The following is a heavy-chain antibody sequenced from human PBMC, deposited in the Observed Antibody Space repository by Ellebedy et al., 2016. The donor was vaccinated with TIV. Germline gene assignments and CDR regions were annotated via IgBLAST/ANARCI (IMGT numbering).Heavy chain of an antibody. V-gene: IGHV3-23*01. CDR1: GFTFSNYA. CDR3: AKGGWQLRRIDY. J-gene: IGHJ4*02. Sequence: GESLKISCAASGFTFSNYAMSWVRQAPGKGLEWVSALGGSSENTYYADSVKGRFTISRDNSKNTLDLQMNSLRTEDTAVYYCAKGGWQLRRIDYWGQGTLVTVSS. D-gene: IGHD2-15*01. CDR2: LGGSSENT.